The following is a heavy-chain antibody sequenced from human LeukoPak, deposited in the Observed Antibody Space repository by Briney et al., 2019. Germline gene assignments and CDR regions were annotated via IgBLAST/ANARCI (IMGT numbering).Heavy chain of an antibody. CDR1: GGSISSYY. D-gene: IGHD3-3*01. CDR2: IYTSGST. J-gene: IGHJ5*02. V-gene: IGHV4-4*07. Sequence: SETLSLTCTVSGGSISSYYWSWIRQPAGKGLEWIGRIYTSGSTNYNPSLKSRVTMPVDTSKNQFSLKLSSVTAADTAVYYCARDDHYDFWSGYDTFNWFDPWGQGTLVTVSS. CDR3: ARDDHYDFWSGYDTFNWFDP.